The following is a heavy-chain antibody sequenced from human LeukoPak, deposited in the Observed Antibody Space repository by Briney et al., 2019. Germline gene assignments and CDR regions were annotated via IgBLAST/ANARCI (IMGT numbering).Heavy chain of an antibody. CDR3: ARFGLSPRGYSYDFFGY. D-gene: IGHD5-18*01. Sequence: SQTLSLTCAISGDSVSSNSAAWNWIRQSPSRGLEWLGRTYYRSKWYNDYAVSVKSRITINPDTSKNQFSLQLNSVTPEDTAVYYCARFGLSPRGYSYDFFGYWGQGTLVIVSS. CDR2: TYYRSKWYN. J-gene: IGHJ4*02. CDR1: GDSVSSNSAA. V-gene: IGHV6-1*01.